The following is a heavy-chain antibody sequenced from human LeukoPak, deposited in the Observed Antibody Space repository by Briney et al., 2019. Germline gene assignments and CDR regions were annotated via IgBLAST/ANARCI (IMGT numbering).Heavy chain of an antibody. V-gene: IGHV5-51*01. D-gene: IGHD3-10*01. CDR2: IYPGDSDT. Sequence: GESLKISCKGSGYSFTSYWIGWVRQMPGKGLEWMGIIYPGDSDTRYSPSFQGQVTISADKSISTAYLQWSSLKASDTAMYYCARNPREDMVRLDSSFDYWGQGTLVTVSS. CDR1: GYSFTSYW. J-gene: IGHJ4*02. CDR3: ARNPREDMVRLDSSFDY.